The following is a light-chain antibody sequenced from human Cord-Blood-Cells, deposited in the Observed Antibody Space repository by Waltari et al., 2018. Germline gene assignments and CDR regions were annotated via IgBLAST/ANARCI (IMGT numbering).Light chain of an antibody. CDR1: ALPKQY. J-gene: IGLJ1*01. V-gene: IGLV3-25*02. CDR2: KDS. CDR3: QSADSSGTYYV. Sequence: SYELPQPPSLSVSPGQKASITCPGDALPKQYAYWYQQKPGQAPVLVIYKDSERPSGVPERFSGSSSGTTVTLTISGFQAEDEADYYCQSADSSGTYYVFGTGTKVTVL.